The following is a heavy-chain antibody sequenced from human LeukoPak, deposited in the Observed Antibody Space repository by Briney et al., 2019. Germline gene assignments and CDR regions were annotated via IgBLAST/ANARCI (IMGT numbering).Heavy chain of an antibody. CDR2: IYHSGST. CDR3: ARGGGDFNYDILTGCYNRRGRNWFDP. Sequence: SETLSLTCTVSGYSISSGYYWGWIRQPPGKGLEWIGSIYHSGSTYYNPSLKSRVTISVDTSKNQFSLKLSSVTAADTAVYYCARGGGDFNYDILTGCYNRRGRNWFDPWGQGTLVTVSS. J-gene: IGHJ5*02. V-gene: IGHV4-38-2*02. D-gene: IGHD3-9*01. CDR1: GYSISSGYY.